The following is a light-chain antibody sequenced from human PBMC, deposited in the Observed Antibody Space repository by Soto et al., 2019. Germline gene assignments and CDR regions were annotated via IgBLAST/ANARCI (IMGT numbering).Light chain of an antibody. CDR1: QSVGRN. V-gene: IGKV3-15*01. J-gene: IGKJ1*01. Sequence: VVMTQSPVTLSVSPLYTATLSFMSSQSVGRNLALYQQKPGQAPRLLLYGTSTRATGIPARFSGSGSGTEFTLTISSPQSEDFALYYCQHYDNWPPWTFGQGTKVDIK. CDR2: GTS. CDR3: QHYDNWPPWT.